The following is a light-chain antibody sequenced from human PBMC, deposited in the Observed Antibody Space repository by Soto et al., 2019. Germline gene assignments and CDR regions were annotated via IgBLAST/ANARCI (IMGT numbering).Light chain of an antibody. Sequence: EIVLTHSPGTLSLSPCERATLSFSASQTVIRNYLAWHQQKPGQTPRLLVYGASSRATGIPDRFSGSGSGTDFTLTISRLEPEDFAVYYCQQHGGSPITFGQGTRLEIK. CDR2: GAS. J-gene: IGKJ5*01. V-gene: IGKV3-20*01. CDR1: QTVIRNY. CDR3: QQHGGSPIT.